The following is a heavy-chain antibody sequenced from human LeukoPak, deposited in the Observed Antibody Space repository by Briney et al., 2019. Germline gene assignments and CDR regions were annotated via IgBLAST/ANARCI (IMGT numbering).Heavy chain of an antibody. CDR2: IYYSGST. Sequence: SQTLSLTCTVSGGSISSGGYYWSWIRQHPGKGLEWIGYIYYSGSTYYNPSLKSRVTISVDTSKNQFSLKLSSVPAADTAVYYCARGLRIPSYYFDYWGQGTLVTVSS. J-gene: IGHJ4*02. CDR3: ARGLRIPSYYFDY. D-gene: IGHD2-15*01. CDR1: GGSISSGGYY. V-gene: IGHV4-31*03.